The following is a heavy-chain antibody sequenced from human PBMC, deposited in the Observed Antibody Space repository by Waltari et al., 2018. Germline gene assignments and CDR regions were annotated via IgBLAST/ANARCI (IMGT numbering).Heavy chain of an antibody. CDR3: ATNRGYSYGYLDY. V-gene: IGHV1-2*06. D-gene: IGHD5-18*01. J-gene: IGHJ4*02. Sequence: QVQLVQSGAEVKKPGASVKVSCKASGYTFTGYYMHWVRQAPGQGLEWMGRINPNSGGTNYAQKFQGRVTITADTSTDTAYMELSSLRSEDTAVYYCATNRGYSYGYLDYWGQGTLVTVSS. CDR1: GYTFTGYY. CDR2: INPNSGGT.